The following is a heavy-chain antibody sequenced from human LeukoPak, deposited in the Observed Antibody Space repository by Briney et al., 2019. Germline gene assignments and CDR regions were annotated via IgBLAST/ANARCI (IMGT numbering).Heavy chain of an antibody. V-gene: IGHV4-39*07. D-gene: IGHD2-2*01. J-gene: IGHJ5*02. CDR2: YYGARA. CDR3: ARAPAEGGVPAAMSSWFDP. CDR1: GGSVSSSDYS. Sequence: SETLSLTCTVSGGSVSSSDYSWGWIRQPPGKGLEWIGTYYGARAYYYYNPSPKSRVTISVDTSKNQFSLKLSSVTAADTAVYYCARAPAEGGVPAAMSSWFDPWGQGTLVTVSS.